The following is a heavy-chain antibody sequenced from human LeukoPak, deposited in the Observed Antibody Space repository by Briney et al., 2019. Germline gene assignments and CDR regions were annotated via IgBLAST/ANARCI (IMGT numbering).Heavy chain of an antibody. D-gene: IGHD1-26*01. CDR2: VYSGGST. CDR1: GFTVSSNY. V-gene: IGHV3-66*01. CDR3: AREGRGSYYFDN. Sequence: GGSLRLSCAASGFTVSSNYMSWVRQAPGKGLEWVSVVYSGGSTFYADAVKGRFTISRDNSKNTLYLQVNSLRVEDTAVYYCAREGRGSYYFDNSGQGTL. J-gene: IGHJ4*02.